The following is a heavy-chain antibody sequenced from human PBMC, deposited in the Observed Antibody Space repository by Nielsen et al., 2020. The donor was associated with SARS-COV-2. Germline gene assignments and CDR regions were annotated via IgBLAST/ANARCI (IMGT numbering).Heavy chain of an antibody. D-gene: IGHD2-8*01. J-gene: IGHJ4*02. Sequence: SVKVSCKASGGTFSSYAISWVRQAPGQGLEWMGGIIPIFGTANYAQKFQGRVTITADKSTSTAYMELSSLRSEDTAVYYCARGRSQRGYCTNGVCPTPDYWGQGTLVTVSS. CDR3: ARGRSQRGYCTNGVCPTPDY. CDR1: GGTFSSYA. V-gene: IGHV1-69*06. CDR2: IIPIFGTA.